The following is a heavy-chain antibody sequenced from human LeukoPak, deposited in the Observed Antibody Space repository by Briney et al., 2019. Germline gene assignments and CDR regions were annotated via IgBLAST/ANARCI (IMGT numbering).Heavy chain of an antibody. D-gene: IGHD5-24*01. CDR2: IIPIFGTA. CDR3: ARAFPDGYMPRPFDP. CDR1: GGTFSSYA. Sequence: SVTVSFKASGGTFSSYAISWVRQAPGQGLEWMGGIIPIFGTANYAQKFQGRVTITADESTSTAYMELSSLRSEDTAVYYCARAFPDGYMPRPFDPWGQGTLVTVSS. J-gene: IGHJ5*02. V-gene: IGHV1-69*13.